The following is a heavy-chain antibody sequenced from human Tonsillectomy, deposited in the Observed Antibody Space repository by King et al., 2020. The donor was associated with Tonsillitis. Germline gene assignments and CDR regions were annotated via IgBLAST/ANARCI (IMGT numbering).Heavy chain of an antibody. V-gene: IGHV1-69*09. CDR3: AVCEVVGSRSYYTGRFDY. D-gene: IGHD3-10*01. CDR2: IIPILGIA. CDR1: GGTFSSYA. J-gene: IGHJ4*02. Sequence: QLVQSGAEVKKPGSSVKVSCKASGGTFSSYAISWVRQAPGQGLEWMGRIIPILGIANYAQKFQGRVTITADKSTSTAYMELSSLRSEDTAVYYCAVCEVVGSRSYYTGRFDYWGQGTLVTVSS.